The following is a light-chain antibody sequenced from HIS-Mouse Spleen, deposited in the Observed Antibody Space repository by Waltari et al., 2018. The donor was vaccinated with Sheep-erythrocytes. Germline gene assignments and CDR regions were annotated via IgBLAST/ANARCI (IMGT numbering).Light chain of an antibody. CDR1: QGIRND. J-gene: IGKJ1*01. CDR2: GAS. V-gene: IGKV3-20*01. Sequence: TQSPSSLSASVGDRVTITCRASQGIRNDLGWYQQKPGQAPRLLIYGASSRATGIPDRFSGSGSGTDFTLTISRLEPEDFAVYYCQQYGSSPWTFGQGTKVEIK. CDR3: QQYGSSPWT.